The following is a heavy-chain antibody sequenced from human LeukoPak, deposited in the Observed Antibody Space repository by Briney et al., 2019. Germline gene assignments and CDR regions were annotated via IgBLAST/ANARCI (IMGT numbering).Heavy chain of an antibody. CDR1: GGSISSYY. D-gene: IGHD2-2*01. CDR2: IYYSGST. V-gene: IGHV4-59*01. J-gene: IGHJ4*02. Sequence: SETLSLTCTVSGGSISSYYWSWIRQPPGKGLEWIGYIYYSGSTNYNPSLKGRVTISVDTSKNQFSLKLSSVTAADTAVYYCARGSPAASFDYWGQGTLVTVSS. CDR3: ARGSPAASFDY.